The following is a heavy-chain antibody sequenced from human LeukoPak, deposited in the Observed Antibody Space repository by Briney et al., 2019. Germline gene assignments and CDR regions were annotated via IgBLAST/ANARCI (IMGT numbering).Heavy chain of an antibody. CDR3: ARHELDPDAFDI. J-gene: IGHJ3*02. CDR2: IYYSGST. V-gene: IGHV4-39*01. CDR1: GGSISSSSYY. D-gene: IGHD6-6*01. Sequence: SETLSLTCTVSGGSISSSSYYWGWIRQPPGKGLEWIGSIYYSGSTYYNPSLKSRVTISVDTSKNQFSLKLSSVTAADTAVYYCARHELDPDAFDIWGQGTMVTVSS.